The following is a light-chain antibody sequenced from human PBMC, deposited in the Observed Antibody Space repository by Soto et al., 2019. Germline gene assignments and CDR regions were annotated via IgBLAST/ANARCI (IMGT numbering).Light chain of an antibody. V-gene: IGKV1-39*01. CDR3: QQTHSTPLT. CDR1: QSISNS. J-gene: IGKJ4*01. CDR2: TIS. Sequence: DIQMTQSPSSLSAFVGDRVTITCRASQSISNSLNWYQQKPGKAPRLLISTISSLQSGVPSRFTGSGSWTDFTLTISSLQPEDFATYYCQQTHSTPLTFGRGTKVEV.